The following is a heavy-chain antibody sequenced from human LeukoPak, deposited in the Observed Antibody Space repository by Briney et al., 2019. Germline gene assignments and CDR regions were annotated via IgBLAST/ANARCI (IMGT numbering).Heavy chain of an antibody. V-gene: IGHV3-7*04. CDR1: GFTFSSYW. CDR2: IKQDGSEI. CDR3: GRGVDV. Sequence: GGSLRLSCTASGFTFSSYWMHWVRQAPGKGLEWVANIKQDGSEIYYVDTVKGRFTISRDNAKNSLYLQMNSLRAGDTAVYYCGRGVDVWGQGTTVTVSS. J-gene: IGHJ6*02.